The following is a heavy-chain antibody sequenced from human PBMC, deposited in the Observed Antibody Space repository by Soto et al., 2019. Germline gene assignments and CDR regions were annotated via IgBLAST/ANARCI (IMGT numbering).Heavy chain of an antibody. CDR2: FDSEDGET. J-gene: IGHJ4*02. Sequence: ASVKVSCKASGYTLTELSMHWVRQAPGKGLEWMGGFDSEDGETIYAQKFQGRVTMTEDTSTDTAYMELGSLTSEDTAVYYCATKYLDFWSFYRSVLSGFDQWGQGALVTVSS. CDR1: GYTLTELS. V-gene: IGHV1-24*01. CDR3: ATKYLDFWSFYRSVLSGFDQ. D-gene: IGHD3-3*01.